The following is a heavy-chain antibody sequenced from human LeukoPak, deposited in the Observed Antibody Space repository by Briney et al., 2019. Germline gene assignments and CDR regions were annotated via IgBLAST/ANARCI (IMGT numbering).Heavy chain of an antibody. D-gene: IGHD3-10*01. V-gene: IGHV3-74*01. CDR1: GFTFSNYW. CDR3: VRGSAAGDY. Sequence: GGSLRLSCAASGFTFSNYWMHWVRQAPGKGLVWVSRINSDGSSASYADSVKGRFTMSRDNAKNTLYLQMNSLRAEDTAVYYCVRGSAAGDYWGQGTLVTVSS. J-gene: IGHJ4*02. CDR2: INSDGSSA.